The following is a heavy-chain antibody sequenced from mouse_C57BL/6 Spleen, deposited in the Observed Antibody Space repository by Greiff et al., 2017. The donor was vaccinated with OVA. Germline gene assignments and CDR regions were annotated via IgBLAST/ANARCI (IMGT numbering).Heavy chain of an antibody. V-gene: IGHV5-6*01. J-gene: IGHJ3*01. CDR3: ARQEDYYGSSPAWFAY. CDR2: ISSGGSYT. CDR1: GFTFSSYG. Sequence: EVHLVESGGDLVKPGGSLKLSCAASGFTFSSYGMSWVRQTTDKRLEWVATISSGGSYTYYPDSVKGRFTISRDNAKNTLYLQMSSLKSEDTAMYYCARQEDYYGSSPAWFAYWGQGTLVTVSA. D-gene: IGHD1-1*01.